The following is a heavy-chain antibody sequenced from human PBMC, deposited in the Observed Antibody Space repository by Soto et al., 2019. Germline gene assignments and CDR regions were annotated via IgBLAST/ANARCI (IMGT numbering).Heavy chain of an antibody. Sequence: TGGSLRLSCAASGFTFSSYGMHWVRQAPGKGLEWVAVIWYDGSNKYYADSVKGRFTISRDNSKNTLYLQMNSLRAEDTAVYYCARDNGYCISTSCYLRMDVWGQGTTVTV. CDR2: IWYDGSNK. CDR3: ARDNGYCISTSCYLRMDV. J-gene: IGHJ6*02. D-gene: IGHD2-2*03. V-gene: IGHV3-33*01. CDR1: GFTFSSYG.